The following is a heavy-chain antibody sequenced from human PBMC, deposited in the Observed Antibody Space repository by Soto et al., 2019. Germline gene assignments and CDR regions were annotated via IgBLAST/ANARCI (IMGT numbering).Heavy chain of an antibody. Sequence: QVQLVQSGAEVKKPGASVRVSCKTSGYTFSDYFLHWVRQAPGQGPEWMGFVNPKRGGTESAPRFQGRVTMTRDTSSTTVYMDLYRLTSDDTAIYYCARDSGIPGRYWYFDIWGRGTLVTVSS. CDR2: VNPKRGGT. V-gene: IGHV1-2*02. CDR3: ARDSGIPGRYWYFDI. D-gene: IGHD2-21*01. CDR1: GYTFSDYF. J-gene: IGHJ2*01.